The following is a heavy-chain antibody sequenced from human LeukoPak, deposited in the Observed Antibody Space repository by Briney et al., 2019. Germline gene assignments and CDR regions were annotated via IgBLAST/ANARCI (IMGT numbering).Heavy chain of an antibody. Sequence: PGGSLRLSCAASGFTVSSYGVHWVRQAPGKGLEWVANIKQDGSEKYYVDSVKGRFTISRDNAKNSLYLQMNSLRAEDTAVYYCAREASSGWYGYFDYWGQGTLVTVSS. D-gene: IGHD6-19*01. J-gene: IGHJ4*02. CDR1: GFTVSSYG. CDR2: IKQDGSEK. CDR3: AREASSGWYGYFDY. V-gene: IGHV3-7*01.